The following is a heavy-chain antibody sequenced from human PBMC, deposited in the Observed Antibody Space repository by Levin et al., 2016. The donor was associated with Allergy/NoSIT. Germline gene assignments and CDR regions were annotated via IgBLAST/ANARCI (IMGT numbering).Heavy chain of an antibody. CDR2: ISSSSSYI. V-gene: IGHV3-21*01. J-gene: IGHJ3*02. CDR3: ARALVGASAFDI. D-gene: IGHD1-26*01. Sequence: VRQAPGKGLEWVSSISSSSSYIYYADSVKGRFTISRDNAKNSLYLQMNSLRAEDTAVYYCARALVGASAFDIWGQGTMVTVSS.